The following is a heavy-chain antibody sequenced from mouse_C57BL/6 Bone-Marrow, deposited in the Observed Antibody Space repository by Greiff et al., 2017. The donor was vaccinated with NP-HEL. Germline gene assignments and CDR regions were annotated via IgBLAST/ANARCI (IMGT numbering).Heavy chain of an antibody. V-gene: IGHV1-69*01. CDR3: EREGGFLYFDY. J-gene: IGHJ2*01. Sequence: QVQLQQPGAELVMPGASVKLSCKASGYTFTSYWMHWVKQRPGQGLEWIGEIDPSDSYTNYTPKFKGKSTLTVDKSSSTAYMQLSSLTSEDSAVYDCEREGGFLYFDYWGQGTTLTVSS. CDR2: IDPSDSYT. CDR1: GYTFTSYW.